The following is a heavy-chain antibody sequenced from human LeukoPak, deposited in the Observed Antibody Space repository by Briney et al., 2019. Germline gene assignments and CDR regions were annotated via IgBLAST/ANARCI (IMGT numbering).Heavy chain of an antibody. J-gene: IGHJ4*02. D-gene: IGHD6-19*01. CDR1: GGSISSSSYY. CDR3: ARLEAVASILDY. V-gene: IGHV4-39*01. Sequence: SETLSLTCTVSGGSISSSSYYWGWIRQPPGKGLEWIGSIYYSGSTYYNPSLKSRVTISVDTSKIQFSLKLSSVTAAYTAVYYCARLEAVASILDYWGQGTLVTVSS. CDR2: IYYSGST.